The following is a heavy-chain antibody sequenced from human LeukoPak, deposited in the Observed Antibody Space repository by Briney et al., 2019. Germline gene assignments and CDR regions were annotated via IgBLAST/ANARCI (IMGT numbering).Heavy chain of an antibody. Sequence: GGSLRLSCGASGFAVSSDYMSWVRQAPGKGLEWVSLISWDGGSTYYADSVKGRFTISRDNSKNSLYLQMNSLRTEDTALYYCAKDRSGYSYGLYYYYYYGMDVWGQGTTVTVSS. CDR2: ISWDGGST. D-gene: IGHD5-18*01. CDR3: AKDRSGYSYGLYYYYYYGMDV. J-gene: IGHJ6*02. V-gene: IGHV3-43*01. CDR1: GFAVSSDY.